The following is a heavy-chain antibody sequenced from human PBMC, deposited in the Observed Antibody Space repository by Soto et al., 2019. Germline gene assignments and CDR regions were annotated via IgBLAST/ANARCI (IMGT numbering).Heavy chain of an antibody. J-gene: IGHJ5*02. CDR3: ATDIPPLKYRSSHWTRWFDP. CDR2: FDPEDGET. CDR1: GYTLTELS. D-gene: IGHD6-13*01. V-gene: IGHV1-24*01. Sequence: GASVKVSCNVSGYTLTELSMHWVRQAPGKGLEWMGGFDPEDGETIYAQKFQGRVTMTEDTSTDTAYMELSSLRSEDTAVYYCATDIPPLKYRSSHWTRWFDPWGQATLVTVS.